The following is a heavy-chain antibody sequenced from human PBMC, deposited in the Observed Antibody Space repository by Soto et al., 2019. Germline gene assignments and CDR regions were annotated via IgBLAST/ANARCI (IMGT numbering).Heavy chain of an antibody. CDR3: ARGRSFSYDSTPPPMFDP. D-gene: IGHD3-10*01. J-gene: IGHJ5*02. Sequence: VGSLRLSCAASGFAFSTFDIHWVRQAPGKGLEWVSGIGTRSDTFYAASVQGRFTISRQNAKNSVYLQMNSLRAGDTAFYYCARGRSFSYDSTPPPMFDPWGQGTLVTVSS. CDR2: IGTRSDT. CDR1: GFAFSTFD. V-gene: IGHV3-13*01.